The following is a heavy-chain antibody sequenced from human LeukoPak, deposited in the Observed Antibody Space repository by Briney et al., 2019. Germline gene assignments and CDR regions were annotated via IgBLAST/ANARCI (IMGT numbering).Heavy chain of an antibody. J-gene: IGHJ5*02. CDR2: INHSGST. Sequence: SQTLSLTCAVYGGSFSGYYWSWIRQPPGKGLEWIGEINHSGSTNYNPSLKSRVTISVDTSKNQFSLKLSSVTAADTAVYYCARSAYNWNDDWFDPWGQGTLVTVSS. CDR3: ARSAYNWNDDWFDP. V-gene: IGHV4-34*01. D-gene: IGHD1-1*01. CDR1: GGSFSGYY.